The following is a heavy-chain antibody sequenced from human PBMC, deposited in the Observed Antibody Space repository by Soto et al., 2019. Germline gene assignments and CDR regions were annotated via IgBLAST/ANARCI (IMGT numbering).Heavy chain of an antibody. V-gene: IGHV3-15*07. CDR1: GFTFSNAW. CDR3: TTDLPYCTNGVCYHYYYYGMDV. Sequence: EVQLVESGGGLVKPGGSLRLSCAASGFTFSNAWMNWVRQAPGKGLEWVGRIKSKTDGGTTDYAAPVKGRFTISTDDSKNTLYLQMNSLKTEDTAVYYCTTDLPYCTNGVCYHYYYYGMDVWGQGTTVTVSS. J-gene: IGHJ6*02. D-gene: IGHD2-8*01. CDR2: IKSKTDGGTT.